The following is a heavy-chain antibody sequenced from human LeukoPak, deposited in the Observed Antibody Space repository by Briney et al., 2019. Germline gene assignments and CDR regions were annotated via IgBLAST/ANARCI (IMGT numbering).Heavy chain of an antibody. CDR2: ISGSSSYI. J-gene: IGHJ4*02. V-gene: IGHV3-21*01. Sequence: PGGSLRLSCAASGFTFSDHHMDWVRQAPGKGLEWVSSISGSSSYIYYADSVKGRFTISRDNAKNSLYLQMNSLRAEDTAVFYCARYTSNVVGKRHYIDHWGQGTLVTVSS. D-gene: IGHD1-26*01. CDR3: ARYTSNVVGKRHYIDH. CDR1: GFTFSDHH.